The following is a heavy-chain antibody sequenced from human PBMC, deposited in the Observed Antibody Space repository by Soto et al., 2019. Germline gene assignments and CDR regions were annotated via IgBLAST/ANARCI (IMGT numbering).Heavy chain of an antibody. CDR2: ISAYNGNT. CDR3: SRAKRYFGWFPFDY. Sequence: ASVKVSCKASGYTFTSYGISWVRQAPGQGLEWMGWISAYNGNTNYAQKLQGRVTMTTDTSTSTAYMELRSLRSDDTAVYYCSRAKRYFGWFPFDYWGQGTLVTVSS. J-gene: IGHJ4*02. V-gene: IGHV1-18*01. D-gene: IGHD3-9*01. CDR1: GYTFTSYG.